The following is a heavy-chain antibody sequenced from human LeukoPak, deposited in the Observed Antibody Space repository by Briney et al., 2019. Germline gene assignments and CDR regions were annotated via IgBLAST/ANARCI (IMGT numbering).Heavy chain of an antibody. CDR3: AKAQDYGGNSAPNFDY. Sequence: PGGSLRLSCAASGFTLSNAWMSWVRQAPGKGLEWVSAISGSGGSTYYADSVKGRFTISRDNSKNTLYLQMNSLRAEDTAVYYCAKAQDYGGNSAPNFDYWGQGTLVTVSS. V-gene: IGHV3-23*01. CDR1: GFTLSNAW. J-gene: IGHJ4*02. CDR2: ISGSGGST. D-gene: IGHD4-23*01.